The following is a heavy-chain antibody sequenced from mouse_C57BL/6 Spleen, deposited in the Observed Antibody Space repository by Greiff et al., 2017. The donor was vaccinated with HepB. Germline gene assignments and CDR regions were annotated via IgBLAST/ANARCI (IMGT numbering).Heavy chain of an antibody. Sequence: EVKVVESGGGLVKPGGSLKLSCAASGFTFSDYGMHWVRQAPEKGLEWVAYISSGSSTIYYADTVKGRFTISRDNAKNTLFLQMTSLRSEDTAMYYCARDYSSGYVDYYAMDYWGQGTSVTVSS. CDR1: GFTFSDYG. J-gene: IGHJ4*01. CDR3: ARDYSSGYVDYYAMDY. V-gene: IGHV5-17*01. CDR2: ISSGSSTI. D-gene: IGHD3-2*02.